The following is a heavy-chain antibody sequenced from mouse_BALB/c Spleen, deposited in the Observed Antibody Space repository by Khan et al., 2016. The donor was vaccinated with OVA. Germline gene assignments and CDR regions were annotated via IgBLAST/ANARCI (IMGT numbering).Heavy chain of an antibody. J-gene: IGHJ1*01. D-gene: IGHD4-1*01. Sequence: QVQLKESGPGLVAPSQSLSITCTVSGFSFTDFGVSWVRQPPGKGLEWLGIIWGDGSTNYHSVLISRLSISKDDSKSQVFLKLNSLQIDDTATYYCAKGGTCFGGYFDVWGAGTTVTVSS. V-gene: IGHV2-3*01. CDR3: AKGGTCFGGYFDV. CDR1: GFSFTDFG. CDR2: IWGDGST.